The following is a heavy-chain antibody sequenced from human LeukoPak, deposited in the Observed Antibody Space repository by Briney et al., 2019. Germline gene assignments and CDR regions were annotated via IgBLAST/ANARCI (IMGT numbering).Heavy chain of an antibody. CDR1: GFTFSSYA. CDR2: ISGSGGST. CDR3: AKDRTTVVTPDGDY. V-gene: IGHV3-23*01. Sequence: GGSLRLSCAASGFTFSSYAMSWVRRAPGKGLEWVSAISGSGGSTYYADSVKGRFTISRDNSKNTLYLQMNSLRAEDTAVYYCAKDRTTVVTPDGDYWGQGTLVTVSS. J-gene: IGHJ4*02. D-gene: IGHD4-23*01.